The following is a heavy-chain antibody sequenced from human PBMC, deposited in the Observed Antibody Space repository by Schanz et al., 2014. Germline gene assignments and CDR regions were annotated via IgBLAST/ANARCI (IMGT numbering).Heavy chain of an antibody. Sequence: QVQLVESGGGLVKPGGSLRLSCAASGFTFSDYYMSWIRQAPGKGLEWVSYIDGKSTTVYYADSVKGRFTVSRDNARNSLYLHMNTLGAEDTAVYYCARDGDRFYSNYYMDVWGKGTTXTVSS. V-gene: IGHV3-11*04. CDR3: ARDGDRFYSNYYMDV. J-gene: IGHJ6*03. CDR1: GFTFSDYY. D-gene: IGHD4-17*01. CDR2: IDGKSTTV.